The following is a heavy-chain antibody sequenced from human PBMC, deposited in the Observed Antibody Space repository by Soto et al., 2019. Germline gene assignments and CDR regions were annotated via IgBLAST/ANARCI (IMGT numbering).Heavy chain of an antibody. J-gene: IGHJ4*02. Sequence: TLSLTGADSCGPISSDGYSLSWIRQPPGKGLEWIGYIYHSGSTYYNPSLKSRVTISVDRSKNQFSLKLSYVTAADTAVYYCDRGSLYYYGSGVFDYWGQGTLVTVSS. CDR2: IYHSGST. V-gene: IGHV4-30-2*01. CDR1: CGPISSDGYS. CDR3: DRGSLYYYGSGVFDY. D-gene: IGHD3-10*01.